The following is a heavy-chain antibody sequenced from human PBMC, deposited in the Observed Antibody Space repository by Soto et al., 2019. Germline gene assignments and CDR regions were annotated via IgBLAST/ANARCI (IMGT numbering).Heavy chain of an antibody. J-gene: IGHJ5*02. V-gene: IGHV1-8*01. D-gene: IGHD3-22*01. Sequence: GASVKVSCKASGYTFTSYDINWVRQATGQGLGWMGWRNPNSGNTGYAQKFQGRVTMTRNTSISTAYMELSSLRSEDTAVYYCARGVNDYYDSSGYYYFWFDPWGQGTLVTVSS. CDR3: ARGVNDYYDSSGYYYFWFDP. CDR2: RNPNSGNT. CDR1: GYTFTSYD.